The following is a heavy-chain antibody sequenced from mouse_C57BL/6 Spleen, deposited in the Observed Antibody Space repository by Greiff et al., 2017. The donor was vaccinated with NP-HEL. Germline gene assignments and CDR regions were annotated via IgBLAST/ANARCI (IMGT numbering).Heavy chain of an antibody. D-gene: IGHD2-5*01. J-gene: IGHJ2*01. V-gene: IGHV5-4*03. CDR1: GSTFSSYA. Sequence: EVKVVESGGGLVKPGGSLKLSCAASGSTFSSYAMSWVRQTPEKRLEWVATISDGGSYTYYPDNVKGRFTISRDNAKNNLYLQMSHLKSEDTAMYYCARGDSNLFDYWGQGTTLTVSS. CDR3: ARGDSNLFDY. CDR2: ISDGGSYT.